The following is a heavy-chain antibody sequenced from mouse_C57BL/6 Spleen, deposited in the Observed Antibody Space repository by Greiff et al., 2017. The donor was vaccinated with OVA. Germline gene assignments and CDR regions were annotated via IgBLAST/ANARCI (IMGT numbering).Heavy chain of an antibody. J-gene: IGHJ3*01. CDR1: GYTFTSYW. Sequence: QVQLQQPGAELVKPGASVKLSCKASGYTFTSYWMHWVKQRPGQGLEWIGMIHPNSGSTNYNEKFKSKATLTVDKSSSTAYMQLSSLTSEDSAVYYCARDSNYRFAYWGQGTLVTVSA. CDR3: ARDSNYRFAY. V-gene: IGHV1-64*01. CDR2: IHPNSGST. D-gene: IGHD2-5*01.